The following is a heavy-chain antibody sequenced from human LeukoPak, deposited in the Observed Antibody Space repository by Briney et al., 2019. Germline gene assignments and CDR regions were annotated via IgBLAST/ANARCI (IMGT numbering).Heavy chain of an antibody. V-gene: IGHV5-51*01. Sequence: ASVKVSCKASGYTFTGYYMHWVRQAPGQGLEWMGIIYPGDSDTRYSPSFQGQVTISADKSISTAYLQWSSLKASDTAMYYCARQHGDSRDYWGQGTLVTVSS. J-gene: IGHJ4*02. D-gene: IGHD4-17*01. CDR2: IYPGDSDT. CDR3: ARQHGDSRDY. CDR1: GYTFTGYY.